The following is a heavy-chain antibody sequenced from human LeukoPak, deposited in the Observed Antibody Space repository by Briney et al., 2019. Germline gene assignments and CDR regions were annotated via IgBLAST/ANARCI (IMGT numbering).Heavy chain of an antibody. Sequence: GGSLRLSCAASGFTFSSYAMHWVRQAPGKGLEWVAVISYDGSNKYYADSVKGRFTISRDNSKNTLYLQMNSLRAEDTAVYYCARGGPGYSSGHDYWGQGTLVTVSS. CDR3: ARGGPGYSSGHDY. CDR1: GFTFSSYA. D-gene: IGHD6-19*01. J-gene: IGHJ4*02. V-gene: IGHV3-30-3*01. CDR2: ISYDGSNK.